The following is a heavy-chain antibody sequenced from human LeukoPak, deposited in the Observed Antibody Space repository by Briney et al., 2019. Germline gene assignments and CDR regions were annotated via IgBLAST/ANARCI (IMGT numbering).Heavy chain of an antibody. V-gene: IGHV4-4*07. CDR2: IYTSGST. CDR1: GGSISSYY. Sequence: SETLSLTCTVSGGSISSYYWSWIRQPAGKGLGWIGRIYTSGSTNYNPSLKSRVTMSVDTSKNQFSLKLSSVTAADTAVYYCARDHKVDYYYYGMDVWGQGTTVTVSS. J-gene: IGHJ6*02. CDR3: ARDHKVDYYYYGMDV.